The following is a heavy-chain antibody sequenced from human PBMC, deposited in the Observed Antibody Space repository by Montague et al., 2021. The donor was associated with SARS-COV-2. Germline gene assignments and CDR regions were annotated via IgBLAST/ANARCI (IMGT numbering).Heavy chain of an antibody. D-gene: IGHD3-22*01. CDR3: ARSPEPMIILIITSLNWYFDL. V-gene: IGHV4-31*03. Sequence: TLSLTCTVSGGSISSGGYYWSWIRQHTGKGLEWIGYIYYSGSTYYNPSLKSRVTISVDTTKNQFSLKMSSVTAADTAVYYCARSPEPMIILIITSLNWYFDLWGHGTLVTVSS. CDR2: IYYSGST. CDR1: GGSISSGGYY. J-gene: IGHJ2*01.